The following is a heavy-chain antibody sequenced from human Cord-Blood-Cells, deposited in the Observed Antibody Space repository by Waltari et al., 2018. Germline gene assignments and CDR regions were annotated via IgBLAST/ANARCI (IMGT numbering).Heavy chain of an antibody. J-gene: IGHJ3*02. V-gene: IGHV4-39*01. Sequence: QLQLQESGPGLVKPSETLSLTCTVSGGSISSSSYYWGWIRQPPGKGLEWIGSIYYSGRTYYNPSLKSRVTISVDTSKNQFSRKLSSVTAADTAVYYCARIGTMVRGVARAFDIWGQGTMVTVSS. CDR1: GGSISSSSYY. CDR2: IYYSGRT. CDR3: ARIGTMVRGVARAFDI. D-gene: IGHD3-10*01.